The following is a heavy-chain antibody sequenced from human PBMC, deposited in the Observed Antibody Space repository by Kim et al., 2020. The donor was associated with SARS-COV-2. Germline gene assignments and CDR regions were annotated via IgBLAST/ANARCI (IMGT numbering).Heavy chain of an antibody. CDR2: ISSSASAI. CDR1: GFTLSDYK. V-gene: IGHV3-48*03. J-gene: IGHJ5*01. CDR3: ARMPGYNSSWIGYDCDS. D-gene: IGHD6-13*01. Sequence: GGSLRLSCAASGFTLSDYKINWVRQAPGKGLEWVAYISSSASAIYYADSAKGRFTISIDNAKNSLYLQMNGQRAEDTAVYYCARMPGYNSSWIGYDCDSWGEGTLGTVSS.